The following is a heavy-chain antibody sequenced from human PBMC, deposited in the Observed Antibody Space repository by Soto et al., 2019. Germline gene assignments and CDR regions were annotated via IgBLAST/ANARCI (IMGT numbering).Heavy chain of an antibody. CDR3: ARIVGIRNSIGQRYYFDY. J-gene: IGHJ4*02. Sequence: QLQLQESGPGLVKPSETLSLTCTVSGGSVSSTSYYWGWIRQPAGKGLEWIGSIYYSGSTYYNPSLKSRVTISVDTSKNQFSLKLSSVTAADTAVYYCARIVGIRNSIGQRYYFDYWGQGTLVTVSS. V-gene: IGHV4-39*01. CDR2: IYYSGST. CDR1: GGSVSSTSYY. D-gene: IGHD6-19*01.